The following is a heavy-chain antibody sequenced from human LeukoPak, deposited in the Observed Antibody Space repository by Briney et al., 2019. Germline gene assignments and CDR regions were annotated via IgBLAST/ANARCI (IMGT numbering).Heavy chain of an antibody. Sequence: PGGSLRLSCAASGFTFSGSAMHWVRQASGKGLEWVGRIRSKANSYATAYAASVKGRFTISRDDSKNMAYLQMNSLKTEDTAVYYCTRRSHDYDYVWGSYRSLDYWGQGTLVTVSS. CDR1: GFTFSGSA. CDR2: IRSKANSYAT. CDR3: TRRSHDYDYVWGSYRSLDY. D-gene: IGHD3-16*02. V-gene: IGHV3-73*01. J-gene: IGHJ4*02.